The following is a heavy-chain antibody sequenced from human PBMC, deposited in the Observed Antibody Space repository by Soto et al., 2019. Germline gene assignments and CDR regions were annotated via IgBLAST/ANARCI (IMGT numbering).Heavy chain of an antibody. D-gene: IGHD3-9*01. Sequence: SETLSLTCTVSGGSISSYSWSWIRQPPGKGLEWIGYISFSGSTYYNPSLKSRVTISVDTSKNQFSLKLSSVTAADTAVYYCARSSQSLLRYFDWSYNHGMDVWGQGTTVTVSS. CDR1: GGSISSYS. CDR2: ISFSGST. J-gene: IGHJ6*02. CDR3: ARSSQSLLRYFDWSYNHGMDV. V-gene: IGHV4-59*12.